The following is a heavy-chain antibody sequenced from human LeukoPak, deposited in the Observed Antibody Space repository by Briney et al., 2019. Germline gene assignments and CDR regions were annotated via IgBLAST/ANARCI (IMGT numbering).Heavy chain of an antibody. V-gene: IGHV3-23*01. CDR2: IRPDGDGT. J-gene: IGHJ4*02. Sequence: GGSLRLSCAASGSTFSTYAITWVRQGPGKGLEWVSAIRPDGDGTYYTDSVRGRFTISRDNSRDTVYLQVNSLRVEDTAVYYCAREQSGTRGWYTVDYWGQGTLVTVSS. D-gene: IGHD6-19*01. CDR1: GSTFSTYA. CDR3: AREQSGTRGWYTVDY.